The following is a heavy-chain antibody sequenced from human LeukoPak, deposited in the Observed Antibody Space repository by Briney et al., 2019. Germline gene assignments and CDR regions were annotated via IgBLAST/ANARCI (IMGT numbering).Heavy chain of an antibody. CDR2: IKSRTDGGTT. J-gene: IGHJ3*01. CDR1: GLTMRNAW. Sequence: GGPLRLSGAASGLTMRNAWMNWVRQAPGKGLEWVGRIKSRTDGGTTDYAAPVKGRFTISRDDSKNTLYLQMNILKTEDTAVYYCTTGVLVTPGRPWLNAWAVWGQGTMVTVSS. D-gene: IGHD2-8*02. CDR3: TTGVLVTPGRPWLNAWAV. V-gene: IGHV3-15*01.